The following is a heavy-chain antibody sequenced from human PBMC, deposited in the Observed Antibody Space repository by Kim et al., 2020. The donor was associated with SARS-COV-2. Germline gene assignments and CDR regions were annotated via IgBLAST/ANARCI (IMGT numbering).Heavy chain of an antibody. CDR2: IYWDDDK. CDR3: ARLVPAGDWYLDI. D-gene: IGHD2-2*01. J-gene: IGHJ2*01. Sequence: SGPTLVKPTQTLTLTCKFSGFSLRSSGVGVGWIRQPPGKALEWLALIYWDDDKVYRPSLESRLTIYKDTSQNQVVLKMINMDPVDTATYFCARLVPAGDWYLDIWGRGNLVRVSS. CDR1: GFSLRSSGVG. V-gene: IGHV2-5*02.